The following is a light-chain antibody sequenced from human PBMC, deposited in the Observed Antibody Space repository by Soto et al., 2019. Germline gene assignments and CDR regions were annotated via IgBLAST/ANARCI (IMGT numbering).Light chain of an antibody. CDR2: KAS. J-gene: IGKJ1*01. Sequence: DIQVTQSPSTLSASVGDRVTITCRASQSLNDWLAWYQQKPGKAPKLLIYKASGLEGGVPSRFSGSGSGTEFPPTISSLQPDDFAPYYCQQYNGYPWTFGQGTKVEIK. CDR3: QQYNGYPWT. CDR1: QSLNDW. V-gene: IGKV1-5*03.